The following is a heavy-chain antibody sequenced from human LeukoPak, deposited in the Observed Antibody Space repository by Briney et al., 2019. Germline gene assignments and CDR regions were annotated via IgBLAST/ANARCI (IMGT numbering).Heavy chain of an antibody. CDR2: ISGSGGST. D-gene: IGHD6-6*01. J-gene: IGHJ4*02. Sequence: GGSLRLSCGASGFTFSSYAMSWVRQAPGKGPEWVSGISGSGGSTYYADSVKGRFTISRDNSKNTLYLQMNSLRAEDTAVYYCASFRSSIAAHDYWGQGTLVTVSP. V-gene: IGHV3-23*01. CDR3: ASFRSSIAAHDY. CDR1: GFTFSSYA.